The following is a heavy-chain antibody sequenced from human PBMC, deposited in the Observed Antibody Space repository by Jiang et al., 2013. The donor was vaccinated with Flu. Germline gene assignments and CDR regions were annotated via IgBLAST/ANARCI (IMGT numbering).Heavy chain of an antibody. D-gene: IGHD4-23*01. CDR2: ISSSSSYI. Sequence: PGGSLRLSCAASGFTFSSYSMNWVRQAPGKGLEWVSSISSSSSYIYYADSVKGRFTISRDNAKNSLYLQMNSLRAEDTAVYYCARVSEDTTVALDYWGQGTLVTVSS. CDR1: GFTFSSYS. CDR3: ARVSEDTTVALDY. V-gene: IGHV3-21*01. J-gene: IGHJ4*02.